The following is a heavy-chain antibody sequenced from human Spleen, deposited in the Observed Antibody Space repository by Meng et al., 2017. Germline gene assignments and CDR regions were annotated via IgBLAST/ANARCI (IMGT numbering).Heavy chain of an antibody. Sequence: SETLSLTCTVSGGSISSGGYYWSWIRQPPGKGREWIGYIYYSGSTNYNPSLKSRVTISVDTSKNQFSLKLSSVTAADTAVYYCARSNRYSSSWQYYYYYYGMDVWGQGTTVTVSS. CDR1: GGSISSGGYY. CDR2: IYYSGST. V-gene: IGHV4-61*08. CDR3: ARSNRYSSSWQYYYYYYGMDV. J-gene: IGHJ6*02. D-gene: IGHD6-13*01.